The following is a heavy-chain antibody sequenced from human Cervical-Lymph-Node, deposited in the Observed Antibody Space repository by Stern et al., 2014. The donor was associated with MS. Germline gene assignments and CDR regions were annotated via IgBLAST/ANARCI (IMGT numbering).Heavy chain of an antibody. J-gene: IGHJ4*02. Sequence: VQLVESGAEIRKPGASVKISCEASGYTFTTYYIHWVRQAPGQGLEWVALFNPSGGKSTYAQRVQGRVTVTGDNSTSTVSLELTGLPSEDTAVYYCARVLSLATSDSWGQGTLVIVSS. CDR3: ARVLSLATSDS. D-gene: IGHD1-1*01. CDR2: FNPSGGKS. CDR1: GYTFTTYY. V-gene: IGHV1-46*01.